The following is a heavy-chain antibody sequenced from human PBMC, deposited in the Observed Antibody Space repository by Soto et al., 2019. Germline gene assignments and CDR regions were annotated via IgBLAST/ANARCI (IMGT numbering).Heavy chain of an antibody. Sequence: VPPLVNPPQTLTLTCTYSGFSLTTSGAGVGWIRQPPGKALEWLALISWKDDKRYNPGLESRLTITKDNSKNQVILTLTNMDPVDTATYFCAHTDCGNYYRWYFDSWGQGTLVTVS. CDR3: AHTDCGNYYRWYFDS. CDR1: GFSLTTSGAG. CDR2: ISWKDDK. J-gene: IGHJ4*02. V-gene: IGHV2-5*01. D-gene: IGHD1-26*01.